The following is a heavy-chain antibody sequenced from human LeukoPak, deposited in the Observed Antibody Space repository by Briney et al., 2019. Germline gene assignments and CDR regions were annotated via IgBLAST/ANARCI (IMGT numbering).Heavy chain of an antibody. CDR2: ISYDGSNK. CDR3: AMTTVTHYYYYYMDV. J-gene: IGHJ6*03. Sequence: GGSLRLTCAASGFTFSSYEMNWVRQAPGKGLEWVAVISYDGSNKYYADSVKGRFTISRDNSKNTLYLQMNSLRAEDTAVYYCAMTTVTHYYYYYMDVWGKGTTVTVSS. CDR1: GFTFSSYE. D-gene: IGHD4-17*01. V-gene: IGHV3-30*03.